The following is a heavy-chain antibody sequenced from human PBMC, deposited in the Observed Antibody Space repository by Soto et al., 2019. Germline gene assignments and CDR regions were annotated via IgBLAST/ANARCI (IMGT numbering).Heavy chain of an antibody. CDR1: VYTFSIYA. CDR3: ATGANFYYDTSRY. Sequence: GGSMKLSSAASVYTFSIYALHWVRQAPGKGLEWVAVMSPNGNNQYYADSVKGRFTISRDTSKSTLYLQMTSLRPDDTAVYYCATGANFYYDTSRYWGQRTPVTVSS. CDR2: MSPNGNNQ. J-gene: IGHJ4*02. V-gene: IGHV3-30-3*01. D-gene: IGHD3-22*01.